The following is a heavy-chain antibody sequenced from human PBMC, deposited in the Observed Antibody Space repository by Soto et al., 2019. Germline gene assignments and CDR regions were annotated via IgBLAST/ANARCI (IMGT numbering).Heavy chain of an antibody. CDR1: GGSFSGYS. CDR2: INHSGTT. J-gene: IGHJ6*02. D-gene: IGHD3-3*01. CDR3: ARARFDSWSHIYYGLDV. Sequence: PSETLSLTCAVYGGSFSGYSWTWLRQPPGKGLEWIGEINHSGTTDYNPALKSRVTMSADTSKNQFSLRMTSVTAADTAVYYCARARFDSWSHIYYGLDVWGQRTTVTVSS. V-gene: IGHV4-34*01.